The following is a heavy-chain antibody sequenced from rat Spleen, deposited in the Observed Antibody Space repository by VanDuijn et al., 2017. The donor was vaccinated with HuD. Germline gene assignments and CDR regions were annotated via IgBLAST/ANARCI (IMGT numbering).Heavy chain of an antibody. CDR2: IDSAGNT. Sequence: EVQLQESGPGLVKPSQSLSLTCSVTAYSITSSYRWTWIRKFPGNKLEWMGDIDSAGNTNYNPSRKSRISITRDTSKNQFFLQVNSVTTEDTATYYCARDNNDKAYWGQGVLVTVSS. CDR1: AYSITSSYR. J-gene: IGHJ2*01. CDR3: ARDNNDKAY. D-gene: IGHD1-10*01. V-gene: IGHV3-3*01.